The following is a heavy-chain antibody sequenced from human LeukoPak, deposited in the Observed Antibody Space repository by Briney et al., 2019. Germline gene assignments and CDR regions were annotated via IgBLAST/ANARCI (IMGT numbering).Heavy chain of an antibody. J-gene: IGHJ4*02. CDR2: IYSTGST. V-gene: IGHV4-4*07. CDR1: DGSISSYY. CDR3: ARDYDFWSGFPPLFDS. Sequence: SETLSLTCTVSDGSISSYYWSWIRQPAGKGLEWIGRIYSTGSTNYNPSLKSRVTMSVDTSKNQFSLKLSSVTAADTAVYYCARDYDFWSGFPPLFDSWGQGTLVTVSS. D-gene: IGHD3-3*01.